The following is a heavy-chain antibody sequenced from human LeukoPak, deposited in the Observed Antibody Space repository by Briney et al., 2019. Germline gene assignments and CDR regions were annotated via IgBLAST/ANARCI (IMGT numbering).Heavy chain of an antibody. V-gene: IGHV4-59*08. D-gene: IGHD5-18*01. J-gene: IGHJ4*02. CDR2: IFYSGST. CDR1: GGSISTYS. Sequence: SSETLSLTCTVSGGSISTYSCSWVRQPPGKGLEWVGYIFYSGSTNYNPSLKSRVTISVDTSKNQFSLKLSSVTTADTAVYYCARSGGYSYARFDSWGQGTLVTVSS. CDR3: ARSGGYSYARFDS.